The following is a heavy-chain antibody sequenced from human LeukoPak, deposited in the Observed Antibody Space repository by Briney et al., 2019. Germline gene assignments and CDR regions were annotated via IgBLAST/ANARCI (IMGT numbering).Heavy chain of an antibody. D-gene: IGHD5-24*01. CDR1: GFTFSSYA. V-gene: IGHV3-23*01. J-gene: IGHJ5*02. Sequence: GGSLRLSCAASGFTFSSYAMSWVRQAPGKGLEWVSAISGSGGSTYYADSVKGRFTISRDNSKNTLYLQMNSLRAEDTAVYYCAGWLQLLGWFDPWGQGTLVTVSS. CDR3: AGWLQLLGWFDP. CDR2: ISGSGGST.